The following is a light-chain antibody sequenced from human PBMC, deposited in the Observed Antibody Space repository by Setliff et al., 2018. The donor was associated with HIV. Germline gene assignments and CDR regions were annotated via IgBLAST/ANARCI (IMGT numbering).Light chain of an antibody. CDR1: SSDVGAYNY. CDR3: CSYTSSNTDV. Sequence: QPALTQPASVSGSPGQSITISCTGTSSDVGAYNYVSWYQQYPGKAPKLMIYEVSNRPSGVSNRFSGSKSGNTASLTISGLQAEDEADYYCCSYTSSNTDVFGTGTKVTVL. J-gene: IGLJ1*01. CDR2: EVS. V-gene: IGLV2-14*01.